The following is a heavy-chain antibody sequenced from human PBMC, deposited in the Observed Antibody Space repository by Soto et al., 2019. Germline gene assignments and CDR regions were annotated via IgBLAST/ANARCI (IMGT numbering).Heavy chain of an antibody. CDR1: GGTFSSYT. Sequence: GASVKVSCKASGGTFSSYTISWVRQAPGQGLEWMGRIIPILGIANYAQKFQGRVTITADKSTSTAYMELSSLRSEDTAVYYCASCLLGGSGRAPFYYWGQGSLVP. D-gene: IGHD3-16*01. CDR3: ASCLLGGSGRAPFYY. CDR2: IIPILGIA. J-gene: IGHJ4*02. V-gene: IGHV1-69*02.